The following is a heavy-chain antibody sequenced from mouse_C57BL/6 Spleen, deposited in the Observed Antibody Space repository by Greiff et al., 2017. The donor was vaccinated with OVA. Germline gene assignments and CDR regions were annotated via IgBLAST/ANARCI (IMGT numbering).Heavy chain of an antibody. D-gene: IGHD2-4*01. CDR3: AKGYYDYDGDFDY. Sequence: VQLQQSGPELVKPGASVKISCKASGYAFSSSWMNWVKQRPGKGLEWIGRIYPGDGDTNYNGKFKGKATLTADKSSSTAYMQLSSLTSEDSAVYFCAKGYYDYDGDFDYWGQGTTLTVSS. CDR1: GYAFSSSW. J-gene: IGHJ2*01. V-gene: IGHV1-82*01. CDR2: IYPGDGDT.